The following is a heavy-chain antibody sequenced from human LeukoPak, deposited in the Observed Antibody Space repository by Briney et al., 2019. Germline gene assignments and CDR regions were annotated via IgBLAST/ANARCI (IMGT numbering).Heavy chain of an antibody. CDR3: ARGSLRSGLLIDY. Sequence: GGPLRLSCAASGFIFSHFSMNWVRQAPGEGLEWLSYISSSSVTTYYTDSVKGRFTVSRDNAKESLNLQMNSLREEDTAIYYCARGSLRSGLLIDYWGQGTLVTVSS. CDR1: GFIFSHFS. J-gene: IGHJ4*02. V-gene: IGHV3-48*02. CDR2: ISSSSVTT. D-gene: IGHD6-19*01.